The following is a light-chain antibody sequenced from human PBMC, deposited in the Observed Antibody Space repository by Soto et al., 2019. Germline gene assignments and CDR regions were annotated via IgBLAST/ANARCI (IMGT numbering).Light chain of an antibody. CDR3: QTWDSSTGV. CDR2: EDR. CDR1: ELGDKY. Sequence: SYELPQPPSVSVSPGQTASITCSGDELGDKYVCWYQQKPGQSPVMVIYEDRKRPSGIPERFSGSNSGNTATLTISGTQTMDEADYYCQTWDSSTGVFGTGTKVTV. V-gene: IGLV3-1*01. J-gene: IGLJ1*01.